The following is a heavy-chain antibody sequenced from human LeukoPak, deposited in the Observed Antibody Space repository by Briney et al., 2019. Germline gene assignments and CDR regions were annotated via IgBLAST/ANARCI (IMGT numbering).Heavy chain of an antibody. CDR1: EFTFSSYA. D-gene: IGHD4-17*01. CDR2: ISNDGSNK. Sequence: GGSLRLSCAASEFTFSSYAMHWVSQAPGKGLEWVAVISNDGSNKYYADSVKGRFTISRDNSKNTLYLQMNSLRAEDTAVYYCAKDHNSDYGDYDSYFDYWGQGTLVTVSS. CDR3: AKDHNSDYGDYDSYFDY. V-gene: IGHV3-30*04. J-gene: IGHJ4*02.